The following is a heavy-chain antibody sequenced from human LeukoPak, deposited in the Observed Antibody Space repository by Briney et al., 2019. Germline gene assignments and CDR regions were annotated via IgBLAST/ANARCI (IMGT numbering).Heavy chain of an antibody. J-gene: IGHJ6*02. V-gene: IGHV1-69*13. CDR3: ARGLSRWSTPTSSYYYRMDV. CDR2: IIPIFNTI. D-gene: IGHD4-23*01. Sequence: SVKVSCKASGGTLSTYSISWVRQAPGQGLEWRGGIIPIFNTINYAQRFQGRVTLTADESTNTAYMELSSLRSEDTAVYYCARGLSRWSTPTSSYYYRMDVWGQGTTVAVSS. CDR1: GGTLSTYS.